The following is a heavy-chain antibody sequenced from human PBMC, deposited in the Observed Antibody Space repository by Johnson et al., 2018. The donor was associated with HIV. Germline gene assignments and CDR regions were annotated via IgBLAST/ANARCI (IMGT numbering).Heavy chain of an antibody. CDR2: ISRSGTSI. D-gene: IGHD4-17*01. V-gene: IGHV3-11*04. J-gene: IGHJ3*01. Sequence: QVQLVESGGGLVKPGGSLRLSCAASGFTFRDYYMNWMRQAPGKGLEWISHISRSGTSIFYADSVKGRFTISRDNAKKLLYIQMSGLTGEDTATYYCARESTPWGGDYVGYSFDLWGQGTTVTVTS. CDR1: GFTFRDYY. CDR3: ARESTPWGGDYVGYSFDL.